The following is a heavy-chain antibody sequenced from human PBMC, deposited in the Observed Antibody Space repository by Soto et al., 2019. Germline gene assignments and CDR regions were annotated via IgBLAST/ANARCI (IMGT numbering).Heavy chain of an antibody. CDR1: GFTFSSYA. CDR2: ISDSGGST. D-gene: IGHD6-13*01. CDR3: AKSIPRGRGAAERRGAFDI. J-gene: IGHJ3*02. V-gene: IGHV3-23*01. Sequence: PGGSLRLSCAASGFTFSSYAMNWVRQAPGKGLEWVAGISDSGGSTYYADSVKGRFTISRDNSKNTLHLQMNSLRAEGPAVYFFAKSIPRGRGAAERRGAFDIWGQGTMVTVS.